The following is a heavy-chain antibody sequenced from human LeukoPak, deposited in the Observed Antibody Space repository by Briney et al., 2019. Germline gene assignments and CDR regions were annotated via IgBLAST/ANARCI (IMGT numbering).Heavy chain of an antibody. Sequence: GGSLRLSCAASGFTFSSYGMHWVRQAPGKGLEWVAVISYDGSNNYYADSVKGRFTISRDNSKNTLYLQMNSLRAEDTAVYYCAKDLYYYDSSGYFDYWGQGTLVTVSS. CDR3: AKDLYYYDSSGYFDY. CDR2: ISYDGSNN. V-gene: IGHV3-30*18. CDR1: GFTFSSYG. D-gene: IGHD3-22*01. J-gene: IGHJ4*02.